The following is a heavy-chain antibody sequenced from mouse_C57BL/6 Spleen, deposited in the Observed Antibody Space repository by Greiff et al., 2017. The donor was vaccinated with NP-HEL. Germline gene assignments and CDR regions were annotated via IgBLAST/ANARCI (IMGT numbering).Heavy chain of an antibody. CDR2: INPNSGST. D-gene: IGHD1-1*01. J-gene: IGHJ2*01. V-gene: IGHV1-64*01. Sequence: QVQLQQPGAELVKPGASVKLSCKASGYTFTSYWMHWVKQRPGQGLEWIGMINPNSGSTNYNEKFKSKATLTVDNSSSTAYMQLSSLTSEDSAVYYCASSLFTTVVATDYWGQGTTLTVSS. CDR1: GYTFTSYW. CDR3: ASSLFTTVVATDY.